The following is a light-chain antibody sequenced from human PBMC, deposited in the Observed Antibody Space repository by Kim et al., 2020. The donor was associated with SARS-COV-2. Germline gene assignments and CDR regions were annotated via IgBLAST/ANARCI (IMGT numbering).Light chain of an antibody. CDR3: QVWDGSSDHWV. Sequence: SYELTQPPSLSVAPGKTARITCGGNNIGSKSVHWYQQKPCQAPVLVISFHTDRPSGNSGRFSGSNSGDTATLTISRVEAGDEADYYCQVWDGSSDHWVFGGGTQLTVL. V-gene: IGLV3-21*04. J-gene: IGLJ3*02. CDR1: NIGSKS. CDR2: FHT.